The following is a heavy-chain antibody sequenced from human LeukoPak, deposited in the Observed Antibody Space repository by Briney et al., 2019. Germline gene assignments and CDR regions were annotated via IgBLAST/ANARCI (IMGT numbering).Heavy chain of an antibody. V-gene: IGHV3-30*02. J-gene: IGHJ4*02. CDR3: AKIATTMTTDGQIDY. CDR1: GFTFSSYG. CDR2: IRYDGSNK. D-gene: IGHD4-17*01. Sequence: GGSLRLSCAASGFTFSSYGMQWVRQAPGKGLEWVAFIRYDGSNKYYVDSVKGRFTISRDNSKNTLYLQMNSLRAEDTAVYYCAKIATTMTTDGQIDYWGQGTLVTVSS.